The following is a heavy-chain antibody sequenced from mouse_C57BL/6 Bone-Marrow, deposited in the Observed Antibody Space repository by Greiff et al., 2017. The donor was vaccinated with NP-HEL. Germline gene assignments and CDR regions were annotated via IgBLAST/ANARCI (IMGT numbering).Heavy chain of an antibody. Sequence: EVQLVESGGGLVQPGGSLKLSCAASGFTFSDYYMYWVRQTPEKRLEWVAYISNGGGSTYYPDTVKGRFTISRDNATNTLYLHMSRLKSEDTAMYYCARHPYYYAMDYWGQGTSVTVSS. J-gene: IGHJ4*01. CDR3: ARHPYYYAMDY. V-gene: IGHV5-12*01. CDR1: GFTFSDYY. CDR2: ISNGGGST.